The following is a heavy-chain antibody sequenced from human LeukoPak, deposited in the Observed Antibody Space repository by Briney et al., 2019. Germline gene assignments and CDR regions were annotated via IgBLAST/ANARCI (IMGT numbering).Heavy chain of an antibody. CDR2: INHSGST. V-gene: IGHV4-34*01. Sequence: SETLSLTCAVYGGSFSGYYWSWIRQPPGKGLEWIGEINHSGSTNYNPSLKSRVTISVDASKNQFSLKLSSVTAADTAVYYCARGRRITVVRGVIRPHNWFDPWGQGTLVTVSS. CDR3: ARGRRITVVRGVIRPHNWFDP. J-gene: IGHJ5*02. CDR1: GGSFSGYY. D-gene: IGHD3-10*01.